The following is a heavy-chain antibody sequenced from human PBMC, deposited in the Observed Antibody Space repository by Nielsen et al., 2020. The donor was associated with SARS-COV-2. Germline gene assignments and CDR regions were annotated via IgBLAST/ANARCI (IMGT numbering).Heavy chain of an antibody. CDR1: GYTFTNHW. D-gene: IGHD3-10*01. V-gene: IGHV5-10-1*01. CDR3: VRAHYYATQGYAFDY. Sequence: GESLKISCEASGYTFTNHWIGWVRQMPGKGLEWMGRIDPGDSYTTYSPSFQGHVTFSVDKSIGAAYLQLRGLKASDTAIYFCVRAHYYATQGYAFDYWGQGTLLTVSS. J-gene: IGHJ4*02. CDR2: IDPGDSYT.